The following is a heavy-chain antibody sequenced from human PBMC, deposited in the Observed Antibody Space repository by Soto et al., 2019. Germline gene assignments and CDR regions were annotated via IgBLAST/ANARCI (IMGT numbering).Heavy chain of an antibody. CDR2: IYHSGST. CDR3: ARASFGLGYSNWFDP. CDR1: GGSISSGGYS. J-gene: IGHJ5*02. V-gene: IGHV4-30-2*01. Sequence: SEPLSLTCAVSGGSISSGGYSWSWIRQPPGKGLEWIGYIYHSGSTYYNPSLKSRVTISVDRSKNQFSLKLSSVTAADTAVYYCARASFGLGYSNWFDPWGQGTLVTVSS. D-gene: IGHD3-10*01.